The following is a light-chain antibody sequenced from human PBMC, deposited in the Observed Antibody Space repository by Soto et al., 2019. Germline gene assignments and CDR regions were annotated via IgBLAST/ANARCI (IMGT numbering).Light chain of an antibody. J-gene: IGKJ1*01. CDR1: QSVGSNY. Sequence: EIVLTQSPGTLSLSPGERATLSCRASQSVGSNYLAWYQKKPGQAPRLLIFAASSRATGIPDRFSGSGSGSDVTLTINRLEPEDFAVYYCQQYGTSPWTFGQGTKVEIK. CDR3: QQYGTSPWT. V-gene: IGKV3-20*01. CDR2: AAS.